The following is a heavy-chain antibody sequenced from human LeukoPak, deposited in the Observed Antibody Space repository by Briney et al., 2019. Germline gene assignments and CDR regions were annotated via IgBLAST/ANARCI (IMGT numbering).Heavy chain of an antibody. CDR1: GYTFTSYD. CDR3: ARVSGYYYDSSGYYFGY. Sequence: ASVKVSCKASGYTFTSYDINWVRQATGQGLEWMGWMNPNSGNTGYAQKFQGRVTMTRNTSISTAYMELSSLRSEDTAVYYCARVSGYYYDSSGYYFGYWGQGTLVTVSS. V-gene: IGHV1-8*01. J-gene: IGHJ4*02. D-gene: IGHD3-22*01. CDR2: MNPNSGNT.